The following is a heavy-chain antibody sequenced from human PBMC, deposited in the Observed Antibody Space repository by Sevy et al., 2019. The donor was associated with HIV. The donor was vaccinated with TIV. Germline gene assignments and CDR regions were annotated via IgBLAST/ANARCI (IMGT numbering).Heavy chain of an antibody. CDR3: VKARFGMRGWAGNFDY. Sequence: GSLRLSCAASGFTFTTYAMTWVRQGPRKGLEWVSSITGSGGASYDADSVKGRFTTSRDSSRNTVTLQMNGLRVEDTAVYYCVKARFGMRGWAGNFDYWGQGAMVTVSS. D-gene: IGHD6-19*01. CDR1: GFTFTTYA. CDR2: ITGSGGAS. J-gene: IGHJ4*02. V-gene: IGHV3-23*01.